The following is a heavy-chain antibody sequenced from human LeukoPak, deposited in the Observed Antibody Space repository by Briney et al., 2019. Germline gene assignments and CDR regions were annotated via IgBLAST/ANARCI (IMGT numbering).Heavy chain of an antibody. CDR3: TRGLWGIDY. J-gene: IGHJ4*02. Sequence: GGSLRLSCAASGFTFSSYGMHWVRQAPGKGLEWVAFIRYDGSNKYYADSVKGRFTISRDNAENTLYLEVNSLRAEDTAVYYCTRGLWGIDYWGQGTLVTVSS. D-gene: IGHD7-27*01. CDR1: GFTFSSYG. V-gene: IGHV3-30*02. CDR2: IRYDGSNK.